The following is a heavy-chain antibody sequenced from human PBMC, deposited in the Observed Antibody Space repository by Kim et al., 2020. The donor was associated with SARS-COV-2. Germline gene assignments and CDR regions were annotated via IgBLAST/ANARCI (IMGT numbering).Heavy chain of an antibody. V-gene: IGHV4-59*08. Sequence: SETLSLTCTVSGGSISSYYWSWIRQPPGKGLEWIGYIYYSGSTNYNPSLKSRVTISVDMSKNQFSLKLSSVTAADTAVYYCARHRRVRGVIIQNWFDPRGQGTLVTVSS. J-gene: IGHJ5*02. CDR3: ARHRRVRGVIIQNWFDP. CDR2: IYYSGST. D-gene: IGHD3-10*01. CDR1: GGSISSYY.